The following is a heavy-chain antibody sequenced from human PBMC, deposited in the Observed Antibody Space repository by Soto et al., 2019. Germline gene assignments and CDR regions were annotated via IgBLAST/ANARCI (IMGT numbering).Heavy chain of an antibody. CDR1: GGSFSGYC. CDR2: IKHSGST. J-gene: IGHJ6*02. CDR3: AREGYGSGSQLYYYYGMDV. Sequence: TLSLTCAVYGGSFSGYCWSWIRQPPGKGLEWIGEIKHSGSTNYNPSLKSRVTISVNTYKNQFSLKLSSVTAADTAVYYCAREGYGSGSQLYYYYGMDVWGQGTTVTVSS. V-gene: IGHV4-34*01. D-gene: IGHD3-10*01.